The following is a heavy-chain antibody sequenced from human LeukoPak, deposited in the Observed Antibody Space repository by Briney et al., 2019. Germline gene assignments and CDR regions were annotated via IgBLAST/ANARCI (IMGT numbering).Heavy chain of an antibody. V-gene: IGHV4-34*01. CDR3: ARLATIPVPYYYYYGMDV. Sequence: SETLSLTCAAYGGSFSGYYWSWIRQPPGKELEWIGEINHSGSTNYNPSLKSRVTISVDTSKNQFSLKLSSVTAADTAVYYCARLATIPVPYYYYYGMDVWGQGTTVTVSS. CDR2: INHSGST. CDR1: GGSFSGYY. D-gene: IGHD5-12*01. J-gene: IGHJ6*02.